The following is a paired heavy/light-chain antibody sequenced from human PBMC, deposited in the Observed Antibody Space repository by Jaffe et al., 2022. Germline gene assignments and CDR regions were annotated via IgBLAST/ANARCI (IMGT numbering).Heavy chain of an antibody. J-gene: IGHJ4*02. Sequence: QVQLVQSGAEVKKPGSSVKVSCKASGGTFSSYAISWVRQAPGQGLEWMGGIIPIFGTANYAQKFQGRVTITADESTSTAYMELSSLRSEDTAVYYCARRLGYCSGGSCSALHYFDYWGQGTLVTVSS. CDR3: ARRLGYCSGGSCSALHYFDY. D-gene: IGHD2-15*01. CDR1: GGTFSSYA. V-gene: IGHV1-69*01. CDR2: IIPIFGTA.
Light chain of an antibody. J-gene: IGLJ2*01. V-gene: IGLV1-40*01. Sequence: QSVLTQPPSVSGAPGQRVTISCTGSSSNIGAGYDVHWYQQLPGTAPKLLIYGNSNRPSGVPDRFSGSKSGTSASLAITGLQAEDEADYYCQSYDSSLSEVFGGGTKLTVL. CDR2: GNS. CDR1: SSNIGAGYD. CDR3: QSYDSSLSEV.